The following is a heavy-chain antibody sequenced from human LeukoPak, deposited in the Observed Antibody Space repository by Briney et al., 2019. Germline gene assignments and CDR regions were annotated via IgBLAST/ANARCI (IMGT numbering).Heavy chain of an antibody. CDR3: ARVEAYSSGWYKGVNWFDP. V-gene: IGHV4-34*01. CDR1: GGSFSGYY. Sequence: SETLSLTCAVYGGSFSGYYWSWIRQPPGKGLEWIGEINHSGSTNYNPSLKSRVTISVDTSKNQFSLKLSSVTAADTAVYYCARVEAYSSGWYKGVNWFDPWGQGTLVTVSS. D-gene: IGHD6-19*01. J-gene: IGHJ5*02. CDR2: INHSGST.